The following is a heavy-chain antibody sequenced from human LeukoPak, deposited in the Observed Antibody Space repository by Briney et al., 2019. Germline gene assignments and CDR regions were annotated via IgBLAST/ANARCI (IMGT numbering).Heavy chain of an antibody. Sequence: PGGSLRLSCAASGFTFSSYGVHWVRQAPGKGLGWVAIISFDGSNTYYADSVKGRFTISRDNSKNTLYLQINSLKTEDTAVYSCARGRYFSPYYFDFWGQGTLVTVSS. CDR2: ISFDGSNT. CDR3: ARGRYFSPYYFDF. CDR1: GFTFSSYG. D-gene: IGHD2/OR15-2a*01. V-gene: IGHV3-30*03. J-gene: IGHJ4*02.